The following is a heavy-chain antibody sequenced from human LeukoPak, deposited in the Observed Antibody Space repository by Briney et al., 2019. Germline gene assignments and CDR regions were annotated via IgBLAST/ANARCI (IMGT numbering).Heavy chain of an antibody. CDR1: GFSVSDNY. CDR3: ARDGWGSLEFDY. V-gene: IGHV3-66*03. J-gene: IGHJ4*02. D-gene: IGHD3-10*01. CDR2: LYSNGNT. Sequence: PGGSLRLSCKASGFSVSDNYMSWVRQAPGKGLEWLSVLYSNGNTYCIDSVKGRFSISRDNSKNTLYLQMNSLRPEDTAVYYCARDGWGSLEFDYRGQGPLVTVSS.